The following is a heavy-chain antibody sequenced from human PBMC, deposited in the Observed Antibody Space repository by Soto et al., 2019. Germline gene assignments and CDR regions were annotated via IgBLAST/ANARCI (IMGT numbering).Heavy chain of an antibody. V-gene: IGHV4-30-4*01. J-gene: IGHJ6*02. CDR3: ARDLWVEPELYYYGMDV. D-gene: IGHD1-1*01. Sequence: TCTVSGDSISSADYYWSWIRQTPGKGLEWIGHIFYSGTTYYNPSLKSRLTISVDTSKNHFSLRLTSVTAADTAVYYCARDLWVEPELYYYGMDVWGQGTTVTVSS. CDR1: GDSISSADYY. CDR2: IFYSGTT.